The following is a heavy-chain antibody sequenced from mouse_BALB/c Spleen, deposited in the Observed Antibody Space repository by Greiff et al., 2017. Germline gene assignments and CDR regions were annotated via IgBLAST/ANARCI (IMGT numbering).Heavy chain of an antibody. Sequence: EVKLQESGPGLVKPSQSLSLTCTVTGYSITSDYAWNWIRQFPGNKLEWMGYISYSGSTSYNPSLKSRISITRDTSKNQFFLQLNSVTTEDTATYYCARRGTARAYYAMDYWGQGTSVTVSS. J-gene: IGHJ4*01. V-gene: IGHV3-2*02. CDR2: ISYSGST. CDR1: GYSITSDYA. CDR3: ARRGTARAYYAMDY. D-gene: IGHD3-2*01.